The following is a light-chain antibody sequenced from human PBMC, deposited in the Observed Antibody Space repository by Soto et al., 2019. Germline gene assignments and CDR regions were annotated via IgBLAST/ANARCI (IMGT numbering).Light chain of an antibody. CDR2: GNN. V-gene: IGLV1-40*01. J-gene: IGLJ3*02. Sequence: QSVLTQPPSVSGAPGQRVTISCTGSSSNIGAGFDVHWYQQLPGTAPKLLVHGNNNRPSGVPDRFSSSKSGTSASLAITGLQAEDEADYYCQSYDSSLSSSGVFGGGTKLTVL. CDR3: QSYDSSLSSSGV. CDR1: SSNIGAGFD.